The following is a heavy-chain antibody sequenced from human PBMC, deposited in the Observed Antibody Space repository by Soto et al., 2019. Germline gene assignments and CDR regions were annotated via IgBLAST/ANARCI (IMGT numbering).Heavy chain of an antibody. J-gene: IGHJ3*01. CDR3: ARRHYYDSSGDYDAFDV. CDR2: IYPGDSDT. CDR1: GFSFTTYW. Sequence: GSLKISCKGSGFSFTTYWIAWVRQMPGKGLEWMGIIYPGDSDTRYSPSFQGQVTISAAKSISTAYLQWSSLKASDTAIYFCARRHYYDSSGDYDAFDVWGQGTMVTVSS. V-gene: IGHV5-51*01. D-gene: IGHD3-22*01.